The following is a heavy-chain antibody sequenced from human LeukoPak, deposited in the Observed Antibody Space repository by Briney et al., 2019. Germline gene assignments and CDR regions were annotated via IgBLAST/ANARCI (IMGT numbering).Heavy chain of an antibody. CDR2: INHSGST. D-gene: IGHD2-2*02. J-gene: IGHJ4*02. V-gene: IGHV4-34*01. CDR3: ARLVTPRSKIVVVPAAIRTFDY. Sequence: SETLSLTCAVYGGSFSGYYWSRIRQPPGKGLEWIGEINHSGSTNYNPSLKSRVTISVDTSKNQFSLKLSSVTAADTAVYYCARLVTPRSKIVVVPAAIRTFDYWGQGTLVTVSS. CDR1: GGSFSGYY.